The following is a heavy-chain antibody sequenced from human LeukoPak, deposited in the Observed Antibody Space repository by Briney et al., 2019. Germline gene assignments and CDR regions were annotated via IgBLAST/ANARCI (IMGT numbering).Heavy chain of an antibody. CDR3: ARAKYDSSGYYWFDP. CDR1: GYTFTTYG. V-gene: IGHV1-18*01. Sequence: GASVKGSCKASGYTFTTYGISWVRQAPGQGLESMGWISAYNGNTNYAQKLQGRVTMTTDTSTSTAYMELRSLRSDDTAVYYCARAKYDSSGYYWFDPWGQGTLVTVSS. J-gene: IGHJ5*02. D-gene: IGHD3-22*01. CDR2: ISAYNGNT.